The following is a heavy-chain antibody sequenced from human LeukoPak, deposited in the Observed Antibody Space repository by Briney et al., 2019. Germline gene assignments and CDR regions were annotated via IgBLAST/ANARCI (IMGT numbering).Heavy chain of an antibody. D-gene: IGHD4-17*01. Sequence: ASVKVSCKASGDTFITYTFSWVRQAPGQGLEWMGIINPSGGSTSYAQKFQGRVTMTRDTSTSTVYMELSSLRSEDTAVYYCARRLAVTTGFYYYGMDVWGQGTTVTVSS. CDR1: GDTFITYT. CDR2: INPSGGST. V-gene: IGHV1-46*01. J-gene: IGHJ6*02. CDR3: ARRLAVTTGFYYYGMDV.